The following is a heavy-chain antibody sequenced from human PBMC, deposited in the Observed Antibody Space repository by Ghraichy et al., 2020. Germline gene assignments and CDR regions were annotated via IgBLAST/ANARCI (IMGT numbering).Heavy chain of an antibody. J-gene: IGHJ4*02. V-gene: IGHV4-59*01. CDR1: GGSISNYY. Sequence: SETLSLTCTVSGGSISNYYCNWFRQPPGKGLEWIGYVHGSGSTKYHPSLESRVTVSSDTAKNEFSLSLTSMTPADTAVYYCASGTGWLQTYWGQGTLVTVSS. CDR3: ASGTGWLQTY. CDR2: VHGSGST. D-gene: IGHD5-18*01.